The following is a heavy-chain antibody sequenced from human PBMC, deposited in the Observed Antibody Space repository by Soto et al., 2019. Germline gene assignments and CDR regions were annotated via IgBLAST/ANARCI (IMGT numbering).Heavy chain of an antibody. V-gene: IGHV5-51*01. CDR2: IYPGDSDT. CDR1: GYAFTSYW. D-gene: IGHD2-2*01. J-gene: IGHJ5*02. CDR3: AKGYCTSTICDPWFDP. Sequence: GESLKISCQGSGYAFTSYWIAWVRQMPGKGLEWMGIIYPGDSDTRYSPSFRGQVTISADKSITTAFLQWSSLKASDTAMYYCAKGYCTSTICDPWFDPWGQGTLVTVSS.